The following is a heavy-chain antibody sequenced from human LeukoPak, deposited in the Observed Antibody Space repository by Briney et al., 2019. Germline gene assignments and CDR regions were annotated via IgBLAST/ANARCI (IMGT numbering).Heavy chain of an antibody. CDR3: ARLHYYDSSGYLAFDI. V-gene: IGHV3-7*03. CDR2: INEDGNEK. CDR1: GLAFSRFW. Sequence: GGFLRLSCAVSGLAFSRFWMSWVRQAPGKGMEWVANINEDGNEKNYVDSVRGRFTISRDNAKDSLYLQMNSLRAEDTAVYYCARLHYYDSSGYLAFDIWGQGTMVTVSS. D-gene: IGHD3-22*01. J-gene: IGHJ3*02.